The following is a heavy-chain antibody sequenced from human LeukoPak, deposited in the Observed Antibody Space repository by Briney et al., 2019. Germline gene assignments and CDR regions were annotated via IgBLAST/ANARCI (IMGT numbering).Heavy chain of an antibody. J-gene: IGHJ4*02. CDR2: IYYSGST. CDR1: GGSISSGDYC. CDR3: ARGDYDSSGYYYPDFDY. Sequence: SQTLSLTCTVSGGSISSGDYCWSWIRQPPGKGLEWIGYIYYSGSTYCNPSLKSRVTISVDTSKNQFSLKLSSVTAADTAVYYCARGDYDSSGYYYPDFDYWGQGTLVTVSS. D-gene: IGHD3-22*01. V-gene: IGHV4-30-4*01.